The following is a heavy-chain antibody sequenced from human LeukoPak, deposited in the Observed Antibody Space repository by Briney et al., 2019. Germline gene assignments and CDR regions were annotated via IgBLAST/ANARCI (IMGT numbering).Heavy chain of an antibody. CDR3: ARGEIVEMATIDY. D-gene: IGHD5-24*01. Sequence: SVKVSCKASGGTFSSYAISWVRQAPGHGLEWMGRIIPIFGIANYAQKFQGRVTITADKSTSTAYMELSSLRSEDTAVYYCARGEIVEMATIDYWGQGTLVTVSS. CDR2: IIPIFGIA. CDR1: GGTFSSYA. V-gene: IGHV1-69*04. J-gene: IGHJ4*02.